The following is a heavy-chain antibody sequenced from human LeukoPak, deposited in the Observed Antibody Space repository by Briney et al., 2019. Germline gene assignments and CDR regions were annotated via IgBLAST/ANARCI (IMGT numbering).Heavy chain of an antibody. CDR1: GGSISSDNYY. CDR2: IYYSGST. D-gene: IGHD5-18*01. Sequence: SETLSLTCTVSGGSISSDNYYWGWIRQPPGKGLESIGNIYYSGSTYYNPSLKSRVTISVDTSKNQFSLKLSSVTAADTAVYYCARRGYSYDYFDYWGQGTLVTVSS. J-gene: IGHJ4*02. CDR3: ARRGYSYDYFDY. V-gene: IGHV4-39*01.